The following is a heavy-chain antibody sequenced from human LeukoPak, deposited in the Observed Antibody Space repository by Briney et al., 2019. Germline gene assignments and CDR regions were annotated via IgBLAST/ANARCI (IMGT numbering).Heavy chain of an antibody. CDR2: IYHSGRT. CDR1: GDYISSSSYY. Sequence: SETLSLTCAVSGDYISSSSYYWGWIRQSPGTGREWIGDIYHSGRTYYNPSRKSRVAISINTCQNKLSLGVRSMTAADTAVFYWARRRYYDSTGYFEWGRGTLVTVSS. V-gene: IGHV4-39*01. CDR3: ARRRYYDSTGYFE. J-gene: IGHJ1*01. D-gene: IGHD3-22*01.